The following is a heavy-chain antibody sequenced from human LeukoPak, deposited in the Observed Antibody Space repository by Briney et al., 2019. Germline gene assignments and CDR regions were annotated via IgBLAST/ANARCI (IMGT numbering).Heavy chain of an antibody. V-gene: IGHV3-48*01. CDR1: GFTFSSYS. J-gene: IGHJ3*02. CDR2: ISSSSTI. CDR3: ARDCSGGSCGPYAFDI. D-gene: IGHD2-15*01. Sequence: AGGSLRLSCAASGFTFSSYSMNWVRQAPGKGLEWVSYISSSSTIYYADSVKGRFTISRDNAKNSLYLQMNSLRAEDTAVYYCARDCSGGSCGPYAFDIWGQGTMVTVSS.